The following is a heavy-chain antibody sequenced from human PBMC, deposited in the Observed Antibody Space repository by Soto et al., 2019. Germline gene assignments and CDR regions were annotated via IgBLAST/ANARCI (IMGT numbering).Heavy chain of an antibody. Sequence: GASVKVSCKASGYTFTSYDINWVRQATGQGLEWMGWMNPNSGNTGYAQKFQGRVTMTRNTSISTAYMELSSLRSEDTAVYYCARFFGYCSCTSCQYYYFSYYMDVWGKGTTVTDSS. CDR1: GYTFTSYD. D-gene: IGHD2-2*03. J-gene: IGHJ6*03. CDR3: ARFFGYCSCTSCQYYYFSYYMDV. CDR2: MNPNSGNT. V-gene: IGHV1-8*01.